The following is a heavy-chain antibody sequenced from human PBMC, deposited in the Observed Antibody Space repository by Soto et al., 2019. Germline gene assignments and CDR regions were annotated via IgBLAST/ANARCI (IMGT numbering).Heavy chain of an antibody. V-gene: IGHV4-59*11. CDR1: GGSISSHY. CDR2: IHYSGST. D-gene: IGHD3-22*01. J-gene: IGHJ4*02. Sequence: PSETLSLTCTVSGGSISSHYWSWIRQPPGKALEWIGYIHYSGSTNYNPSLKSRVTISVDTSKNHFSLKLSSVTAADTAVYYCARQNYYDTSGYYYAFDYWGQGALVTVS. CDR3: ARQNYYDTSGYYYAFDY.